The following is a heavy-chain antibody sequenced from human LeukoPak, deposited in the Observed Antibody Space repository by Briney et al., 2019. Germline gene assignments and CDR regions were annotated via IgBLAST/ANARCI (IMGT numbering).Heavy chain of an antibody. D-gene: IGHD5-18*01. V-gene: IGHV4-59*01. J-gene: IGHJ4*02. CDR2: IYYSGST. CDR3: ASVDTAMETIDY. CDR1: GGSISSYY. Sequence: SETLSLTCTVSGGSISSYYWSWIRQPPGKGLEWIGYIYYSGSTNYNPSLKSRVTISVDTSKNQSSLKLSSVTAADTAVYYCASVDTAMETIDYWGQGTLVTVSS.